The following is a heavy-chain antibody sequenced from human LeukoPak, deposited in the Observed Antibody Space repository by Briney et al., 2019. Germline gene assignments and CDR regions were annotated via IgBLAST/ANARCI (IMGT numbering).Heavy chain of an antibody. CDR3: ATETYYDSSGPHFDY. V-gene: IGHV4-4*02. CDR1: GGSIRSSNW. Sequence: SETLSLTCAVSGGSIRSSNWWSWVRQPPGKGLEWIGEIYHTGNTNYNPSLKSRVTISVDKSKNRFSLKLSSVTAADTAVYYCATETYYDSSGPHFDYWGQGTLVTVSS. CDR2: IYHTGNT. J-gene: IGHJ4*02. D-gene: IGHD3-22*01.